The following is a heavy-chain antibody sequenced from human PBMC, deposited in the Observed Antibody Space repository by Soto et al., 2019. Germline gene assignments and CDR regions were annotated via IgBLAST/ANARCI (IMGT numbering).Heavy chain of an antibody. Sequence: PGGSLRLSCASSVFPFTTYGMHCVRQAPDKGLEWLAVIWANGINKYYADSVRGRFTISRDNSKNALDLQMNNLRAEDTALYYCVRERGNFDAFDIWGHGTMDSVS. D-gene: IGHD4-4*01. V-gene: IGHV3-33*01. CDR3: VRERGNFDAFDI. CDR2: IWANGINK. J-gene: IGHJ3*02. CDR1: VFPFTTYG.